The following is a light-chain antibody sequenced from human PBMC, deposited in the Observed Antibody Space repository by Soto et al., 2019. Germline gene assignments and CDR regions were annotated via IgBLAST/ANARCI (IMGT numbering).Light chain of an antibody. J-gene: IGLJ1*01. CDR1: TSNIGNDY. CDR2: DNY. V-gene: IGLV1-51*01. CDR3: GAWDASLNVYV. Sequence: QSVLTQPPSVSAAPGNKVTISCSGSTSNIGNDYVSWYQQLPGTAPKLLIYDNYKRPSGTPDRFSASRSGTSATLDITGLQTGDEADYYCGAWDASLNVYVFGAGTKGTVL.